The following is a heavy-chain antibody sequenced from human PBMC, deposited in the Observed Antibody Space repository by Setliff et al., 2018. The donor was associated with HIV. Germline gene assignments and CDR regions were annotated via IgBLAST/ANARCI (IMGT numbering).Heavy chain of an antibody. CDR3: ARLNDWRHTFDI. CDR2: IYYSGTP. V-gene: IGHV4-39*07. Sequence: SETLSLTCTVSGDSMSNSGYYWSWLRQSPGKGLEWIGSIYYSGTPYYSPSLNSRVSISLDMSKTQFFLRLISMTAADTAVYYCARLNDWRHTFDIWGQGITVTVSS. J-gene: IGHJ3*02. CDR1: GDSMSNSGYY. D-gene: IGHD3-9*01.